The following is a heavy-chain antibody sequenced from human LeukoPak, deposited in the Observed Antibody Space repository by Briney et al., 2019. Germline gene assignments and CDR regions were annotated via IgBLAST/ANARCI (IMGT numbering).Heavy chain of an antibody. CDR2: ISSTSSYI. Sequence: GGSLRLSCAASRFTFSSYSMNWVRQAPGKGLEWVSSISSTSSYIYYADSVKGRFTISRDNAKNSLFLQMNSLRAEDTAVYYCARELMGLTMIVVVNPIDYWGQGTLVTVSS. CDR1: RFTFSSYS. CDR3: ARELMGLTMIVVVNPIDY. J-gene: IGHJ4*02. D-gene: IGHD3-22*01. V-gene: IGHV3-21*01.